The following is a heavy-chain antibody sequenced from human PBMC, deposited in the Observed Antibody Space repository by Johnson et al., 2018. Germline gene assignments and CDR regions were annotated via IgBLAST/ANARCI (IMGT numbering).Heavy chain of an antibody. D-gene: IGHD3/OR15-3a*01. J-gene: IGHJ6*02. Sequence: VQLVQSGGGLVQPGGSLRLSCAASGFTVSSNYMSWVRQAPGKGLEWVSGISWNSGSIGYADSVKGRFTISRDNAKNSLYLQMNSLRAEDTALYYCAKALRFLDPYGMDVWGQGTTVTVSS. CDR3: AKALRFLDPYGMDV. V-gene: IGHV3-9*01. CDR2: ISWNSGSI. CDR1: GFTVSSNY.